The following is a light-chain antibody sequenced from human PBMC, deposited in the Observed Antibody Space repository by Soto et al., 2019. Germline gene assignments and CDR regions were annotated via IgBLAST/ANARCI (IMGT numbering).Light chain of an antibody. V-gene: IGKV3D-15*01. CDR2: AAS. Sequence: EIVITQSPATVCVSPGERATLSCRASENVYGNVAWYQHKPGQAPRLLIYAASSRAAGFPDRFSGSGSETDFTLTISSLQPDDFATYYCQQYESSPGTFGQGTKVDIK. CDR1: ENVYGN. CDR3: QQYESSPGT. J-gene: IGKJ1*01.